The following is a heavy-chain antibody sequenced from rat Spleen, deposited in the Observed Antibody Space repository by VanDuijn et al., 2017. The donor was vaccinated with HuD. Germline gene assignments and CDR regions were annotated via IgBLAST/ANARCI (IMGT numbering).Heavy chain of an antibody. CDR2: ISTGGDIT. CDR1: GFTFSNYD. D-gene: IGHD1-11*01. CDR3: TIHGGLRNWFDS. V-gene: IGHV5S13*01. Sequence: EVQLVESGGGLMQPGRSLKLSCAASGFTFSNYDMAWVRQAPTKGVEWIASISTGGDITYYRDSVKGRFTVSRDDANNTHYLHMDSLRSEDTATYYCTIHGGLRNWFDSWGQGSLVTVSS. J-gene: IGHJ3*01.